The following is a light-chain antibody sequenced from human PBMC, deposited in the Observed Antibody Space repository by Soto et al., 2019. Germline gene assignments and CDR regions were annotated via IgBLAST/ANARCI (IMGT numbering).Light chain of an antibody. CDR2: DAS. V-gene: IGKV3-20*01. CDR1: QSVYNNY. CDR3: QRYGTSFS. Sequence: EIVLTQSPGTLSLSPGDRATLSCRASQSVYNNYLAWYQQKPGQAPRLLIYDASARFTGIPDRFSGSGSGTEFTLTISRLEAGDFAVYYCQRYGTSFSFGGGTKVEIK. J-gene: IGKJ4*01.